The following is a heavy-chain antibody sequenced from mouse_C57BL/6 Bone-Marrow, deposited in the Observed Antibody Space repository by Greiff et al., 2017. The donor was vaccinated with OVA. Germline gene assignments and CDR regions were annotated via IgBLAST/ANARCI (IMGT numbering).Heavy chain of an antibody. CDR2: IDPNSGGT. V-gene: IGHV1-72*01. J-gene: IGHJ4*01. CDR3: ARLLAYYYAMDY. CDR1: GYTFTSYW. Sequence: QVQLQQPGAELVKPGASVKLSCKASGYTFTSYWMQWVKQRPGRGLAWIGMIDPNSGGTKYNEKFKSKATLTVNKPSSTAYMKLSSLTSEDTEVYYSARLLAYYYAMDYWGQGTSVTVSS.